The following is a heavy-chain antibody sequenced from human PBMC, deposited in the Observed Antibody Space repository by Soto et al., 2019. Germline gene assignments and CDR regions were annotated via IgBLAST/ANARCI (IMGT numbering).Heavy chain of an antibody. CDR2: IVVGSGNT. CDR3: ARRGSSSGGRVY. V-gene: IGHV1-58*02. D-gene: IGHD6-6*01. CDR1: GFTFTSSA. Sequence: SVKVSCKASGFTFTSSAMQWVRQARGQRLEWIGWIVVGSGNTNYAQKFQERVTISRDNAKNSLYLQMNSLRAEDTAVYYCARRGSSSGGRVYWGQGTLVTVSS. J-gene: IGHJ4*02.